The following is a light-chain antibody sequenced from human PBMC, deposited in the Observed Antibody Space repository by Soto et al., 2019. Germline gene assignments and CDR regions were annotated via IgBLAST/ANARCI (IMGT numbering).Light chain of an antibody. Sequence: QSALTQPASVSGSPGQSITISCTGTSSDVANYNLVSWYQQHPGKAPKLMIYEVNKRPSGISNRFSGSTSANTASLTISGLQAEDGADYYCCSSAGSITPHVFGTGTKLTVL. CDR3: CSSAGSITPHV. CDR1: SSDVANYNL. J-gene: IGLJ1*01. V-gene: IGLV2-23*02. CDR2: EVN.